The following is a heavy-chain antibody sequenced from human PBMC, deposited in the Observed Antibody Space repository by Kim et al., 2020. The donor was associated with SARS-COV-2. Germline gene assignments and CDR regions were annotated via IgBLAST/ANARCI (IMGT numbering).Heavy chain of an antibody. CDR1: GGSISSSSYY. Sequence: SETLSLTCTVSGGSISSSSYYWGWIRQPPGKGLEWIGSIYYSGSTYYNPSLKSRVTISVDTSKNQFSLKLSSVTAADTAVYYCARQGRDFWSGYYSVNW. D-gene: IGHD3-3*01. V-gene: IGHV4-39*01. CDR3: ARQGRDFWSGYYSVNW. CDR2: IYYSGST. J-gene: IGHJ5*01.